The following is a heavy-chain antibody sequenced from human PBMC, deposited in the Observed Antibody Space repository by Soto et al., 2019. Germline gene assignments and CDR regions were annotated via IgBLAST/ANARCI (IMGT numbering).Heavy chain of an antibody. D-gene: IGHD7-27*01. CDR3: AKEVSLGSTVDLGY. CDR2: ISGSGGST. CDR1: GFTFTIFA. V-gene: IGHV3-23*01. Sequence: GGSLRLSCAASGFTFTIFAMSWVRQSPGKGLEWVSTISGSGGSTYYADAVKGRFTISRGNSMGTLYLQMKSLRVEDTAIYYCAKEVSLGSTVDLGYWGQGTMVTVYS. J-gene: IGHJ4*02.